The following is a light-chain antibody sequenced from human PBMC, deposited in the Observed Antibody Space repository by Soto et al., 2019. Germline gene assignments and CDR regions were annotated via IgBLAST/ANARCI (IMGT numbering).Light chain of an antibody. CDR2: DAS. Sequence: DIQLTQSPSFLSASVGDRVTITCRASQGISTFLAWYQQHPGTAPKRLIYDASNLQSGVPSRFSGSGSGTDFTLTISSLQPEDFATYYCQQSYSTLITFGQGTRLEIK. V-gene: IGKV1-39*01. J-gene: IGKJ5*01. CDR1: QGISTF. CDR3: QQSYSTLIT.